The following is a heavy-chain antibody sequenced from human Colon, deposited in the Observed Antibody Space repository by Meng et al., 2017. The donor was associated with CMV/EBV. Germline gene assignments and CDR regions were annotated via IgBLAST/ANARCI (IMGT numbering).Heavy chain of an antibody. CDR1: GYTFSGYY. V-gene: IGHV1-2*02. CDR2: INPKSGDT. D-gene: IGHD1-1*01. Sequence: VRCWAGVTQPGVSLRVVSMSYGYTFSGYYVHWVRQAPGQGLEWMGLINPKSGDTKYAQKFQDRVTMTRDTSIGTAYMDLSRLTSDDTALYYCARGVVGGYNFGFPVAYYCDYWGQGTLVTVSS. J-gene: IGHJ4*02. CDR3: ARGVVGGYNFGFPVAYYCDY.